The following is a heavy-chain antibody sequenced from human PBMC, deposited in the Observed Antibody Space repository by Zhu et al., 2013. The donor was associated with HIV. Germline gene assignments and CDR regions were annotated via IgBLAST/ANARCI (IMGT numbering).Heavy chain of an antibody. V-gene: IGHV1-18*01. J-gene: IGHJ6*03. CDR3: AREGSYYYYCYMDV. Sequence: QVQLVQSGAEVKKPGASVKVSCKASGYTFSSYGITWVRQAPGQGLEWMGWISAYNGNTNYAQKFQGRVTMTTDTSTSTGYMELRSLRSDDTAVYTGAREGSYYYYCYMDVWGKGTRSPSP. CDR1: GYTFSSYG. CDR2: ISAYNGNT.